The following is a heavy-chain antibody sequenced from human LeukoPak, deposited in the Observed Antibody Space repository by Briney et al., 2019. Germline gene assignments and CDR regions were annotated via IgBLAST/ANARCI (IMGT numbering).Heavy chain of an antibody. Sequence: GGSLRLSCAASGFTFSSYAMSWVRQAPGKGLEWVSAISGSGGSTYYADSVKGRFTISRDNSKNTLYLQMDSLRAEDTAVYYCAKDRLRTGTTFFDYWGQGTLVTVSS. CDR1: GFTFSSYA. D-gene: IGHD1-7*01. CDR2: ISGSGGST. CDR3: AKDRLRTGTTFFDY. J-gene: IGHJ4*02. V-gene: IGHV3-23*01.